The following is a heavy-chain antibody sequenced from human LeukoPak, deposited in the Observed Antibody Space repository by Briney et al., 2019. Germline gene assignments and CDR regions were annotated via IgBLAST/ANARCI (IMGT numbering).Heavy chain of an antibody. CDR3: ARGLWFGELLCY. Sequence: ASVKVSCKASGYTFTGFYMHWVRQAPGQGLEWMGWINPNSGGTNYAQKFQGRVTMTRDTSISTAYMELSGLRSDDTAVYYCARGLWFGELLCYWGQGTLVTVSS. V-gene: IGHV1-2*02. J-gene: IGHJ4*02. CDR2: INPNSGGT. D-gene: IGHD3-10*01. CDR1: GYTFTGFY.